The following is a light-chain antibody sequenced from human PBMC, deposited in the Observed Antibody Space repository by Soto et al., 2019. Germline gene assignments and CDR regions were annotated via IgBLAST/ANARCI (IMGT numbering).Light chain of an antibody. CDR1: SSDVGGYNY. J-gene: IGLJ2*01. CDR2: EVS. V-gene: IGLV2-8*01. CDR3: SSFAGNNNLV. Sequence: QSVLTQPPSASGSPGQSVTISCTGTSSDVGGYNYVSWYQQHPGKAPKLMISEVSKRPSGVPDRFSGSKSGNTASLTDSGLQAEDEADYYCSSFAGNNNLVFGGGTKVTVL.